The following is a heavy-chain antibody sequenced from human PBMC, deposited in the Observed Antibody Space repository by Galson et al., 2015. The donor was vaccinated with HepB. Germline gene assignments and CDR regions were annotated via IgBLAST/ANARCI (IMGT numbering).Heavy chain of an antibody. CDR1: GFTVSSNY. J-gene: IGHJ4*02. CDR3: ARSAGSSWYYFDY. V-gene: IGHV3-53*01. Sequence: SLRLSCAASGFTVSSNYMSWVRQAPGKGLEWVSVIYSGGSTYYADSVKGRFTISRDNSKNTLYLQMNSLRAEGTAVYYCARSAGSSWYYFDYWGQGTLVTVSS. D-gene: IGHD6-13*01. CDR2: IYSGGST.